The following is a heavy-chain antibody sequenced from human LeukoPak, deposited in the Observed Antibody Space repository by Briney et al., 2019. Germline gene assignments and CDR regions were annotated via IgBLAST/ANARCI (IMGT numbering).Heavy chain of an antibody. D-gene: IGHD6-6*01. CDR2: FDPEDGET. V-gene: IGHV1-24*01. J-gene: IGHJ4*02. CDR3: ATDTLYSSSLGPFDY. CDR1: GYTLTELS. Sequence: GASVKVSCKVSGYTLTELSMHWVRQAPGKGLEWMGGFDPEDGETIYALKFQGRVTMTEDTSTDTAYMELSSLRSEDTAVYYCATDTLYSSSLGPFDYWGQGTLVTVSS.